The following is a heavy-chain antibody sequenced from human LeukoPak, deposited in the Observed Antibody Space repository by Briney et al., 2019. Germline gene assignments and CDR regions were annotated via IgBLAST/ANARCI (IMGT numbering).Heavy chain of an antibody. CDR1: GYSFTTYW. V-gene: IGHV5-51*01. J-gene: IGHJ4*02. Sequence: GESLKISCKVSGYSFTTYWIGWVRQMPGKGLEWMGIIYLGDSDTTYSPSFRGQVTISADKSISTAYLQWSSLKASDTAMYYCVRVKTSYCSSTSCYSFDYWGQGTLVTVSS. CDR2: IYLGDSDT. CDR3: VRVKTSYCSSTSCYSFDY. D-gene: IGHD2-2*02.